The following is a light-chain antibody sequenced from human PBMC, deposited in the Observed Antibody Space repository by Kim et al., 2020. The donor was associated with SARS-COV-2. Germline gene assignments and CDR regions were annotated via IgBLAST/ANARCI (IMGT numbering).Light chain of an antibody. V-gene: IGKV1-39*01. Sequence: DIQMTQSPSSLSASIGDRVTITCRASQSISSYLNWYQQKPGKAPKLLIYAASSLQSGVPSRFSGSGSGTDFTLTISSLRPEDFATYEWQQSYSTPLTFGGGTKLEIK. J-gene: IGKJ4*01. CDR2: AAS. CDR3: QQSYSTPLT. CDR1: QSISSY.